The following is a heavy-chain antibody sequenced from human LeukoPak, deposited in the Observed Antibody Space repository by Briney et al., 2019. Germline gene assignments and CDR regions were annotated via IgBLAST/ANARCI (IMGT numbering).Heavy chain of an antibody. Sequence: SETLSLTCAVYGGSFSGYYWSWIRQPPGKGLEWIGEINHSGSTNYNPSLKSRVTISVDTSKNQFSLKLSSVSAADTAVYYCARAARRYCSGGSCYPHNWFDPWGQGTLVTVSS. CDR2: INHSGST. CDR1: GGSFSGYY. J-gene: IGHJ5*02. V-gene: IGHV4-34*09. D-gene: IGHD2-15*01. CDR3: ARAARRYCSGGSCYPHNWFDP.